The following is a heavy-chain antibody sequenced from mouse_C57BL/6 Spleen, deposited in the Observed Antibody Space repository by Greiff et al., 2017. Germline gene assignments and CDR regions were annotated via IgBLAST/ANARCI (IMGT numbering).Heavy chain of an antibody. V-gene: IGHV1-81*01. Sequence: VQRVESGAELARPGASVKLSCKASGYTFTSYGISWVKQRTGQGLEWIGEIYPRSGNTYYNEKFKGKATLTADKSSSTAYMALRSLTSEDSAVYFCARSTMVTTGDYFDYWGQGTTLTVSS. D-gene: IGHD2-2*01. CDR1: GYTFTSYG. CDR2: IYPRSGNT. J-gene: IGHJ2*01. CDR3: ARSTMVTTGDYFDY.